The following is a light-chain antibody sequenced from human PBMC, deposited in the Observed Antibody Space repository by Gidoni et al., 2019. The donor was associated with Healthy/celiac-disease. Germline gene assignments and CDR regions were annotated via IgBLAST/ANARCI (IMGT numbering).Light chain of an antibody. Sequence: DIVMTQSPDSLAVSLGERATINCKSSQSVLYSSNNKNYLAWYQQKPGQPPKLLIYWASTRESGVPDRFSGSGSGTDFTLTISILQAEDVAVYYCQQYYSTPFTFGPXTKVDIK. CDR1: QSVLYSSNNKNY. J-gene: IGKJ3*01. V-gene: IGKV4-1*01. CDR3: QQYYSTPFT. CDR2: WAS.